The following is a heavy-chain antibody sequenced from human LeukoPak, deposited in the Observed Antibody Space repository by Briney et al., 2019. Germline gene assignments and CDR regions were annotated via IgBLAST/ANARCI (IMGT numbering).Heavy chain of an antibody. D-gene: IGHD6-6*01. CDR1: GGTFSSYA. CDR2: IIPIFGTA. CDR3: ASQSVARPIEYYMDV. V-gene: IGHV1-69*05. Sequence: SVKVSCKASGGTFSSYAISWVRQAPGQGLEWMGGIIPIFGTANYAQKFQGRVTITTDESTSTAYMELSSLRSEDTAVYYCASQSVARPIEYYMDVWGKGTTVTVSS. J-gene: IGHJ6*03.